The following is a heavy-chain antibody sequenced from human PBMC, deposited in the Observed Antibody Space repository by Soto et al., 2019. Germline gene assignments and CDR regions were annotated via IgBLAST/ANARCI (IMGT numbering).Heavy chain of an antibody. CDR2: IIPIFGTA. CDR3: ARIRKWLVRGGDAFDI. V-gene: IGHV1-69*01. Sequence: QVQLVQSGAEVKKPGSSVKVSCKASGGTFSSYAISWVRQAPGQGLEWMGGIIPIFGTANYAQKFQGRVTITADESTSTAYMELSSLRSEDTAVYYCARIRKWLVRGGDAFDIWGQGTMVTVSS. D-gene: IGHD6-19*01. J-gene: IGHJ3*02. CDR1: GGTFSSYA.